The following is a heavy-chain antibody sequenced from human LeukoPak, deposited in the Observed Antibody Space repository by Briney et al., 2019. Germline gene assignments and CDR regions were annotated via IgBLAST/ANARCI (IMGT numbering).Heavy chain of an antibody. V-gene: IGHV3-30*02. CDR3: AKDSDFWSGPNFDY. J-gene: IGHJ4*02. Sequence: GGSLRLSCAASGFTFSGYGMQWVRQAAGKGLEWVAFIRYDGSNKYYADSVKGRFTISRDNSKNTLYLQMNSLRAEDTAVYYCAKDSDFWSGPNFDYWGQGTLVTVSS. CDR1: GFTFSGYG. CDR2: IRYDGSNK. D-gene: IGHD3-3*01.